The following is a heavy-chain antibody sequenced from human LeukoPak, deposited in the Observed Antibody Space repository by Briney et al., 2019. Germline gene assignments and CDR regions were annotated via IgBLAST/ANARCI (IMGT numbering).Heavy chain of an antibody. D-gene: IGHD1-26*01. V-gene: IGHV1-69*10. Sequence: PVKASCKASRRTVSSYATTWVRQAPGQGLEWLGGIIPIFGIANYAQKFKGRVTLTEDKSTTKAYMELTRLRSEDTAVYYCARSGSSTRGYYFDYWGQGTLVTVSS. J-gene: IGHJ4*02. CDR1: RRTVSSYA. CDR3: ARSGSSTRGYYFDY. CDR2: IIPIFGIA.